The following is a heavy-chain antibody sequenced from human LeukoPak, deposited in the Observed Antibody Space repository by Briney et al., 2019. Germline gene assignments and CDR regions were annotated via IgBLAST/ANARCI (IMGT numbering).Heavy chain of an antibody. V-gene: IGHV4-38-2*02. CDR3: ARDGTMVTSGGDY. CDR2: IYHSGST. Sequence: SETLSLTCTVSGYSISSGYYWGWIRQPPGKGLEWIGSIYHSGSTYYNPSLKSRVTISVDTSKNQFSLKLSSVTAADTAVYYCARDGTMVTSGGDYWGQGTLVTVSS. CDR1: GYSISSGYY. D-gene: IGHD5-18*01. J-gene: IGHJ4*02.